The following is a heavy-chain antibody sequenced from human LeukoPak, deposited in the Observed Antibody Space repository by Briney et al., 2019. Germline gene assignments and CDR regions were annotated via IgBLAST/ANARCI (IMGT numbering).Heavy chain of an antibody. D-gene: IGHD3-22*01. CDR1: GGSFSGYY. CDR2: INHSGSM. J-gene: IGHJ6*03. V-gene: IGHV4-34*01. CDR3: ARGSTYYDSSGHSLLYLHYFYYYLDV. Sequence: SETLSLTCAVYGGSFSGYYWSWIRQPPGKWLEWIGEINHSGSMNYNPSLKSRVTISVDTSKNPFSRSLSAVTAADTAVYYCARGSTYYDSSGHSLLYLHYFYYYLDVWGTGTTVTVSS.